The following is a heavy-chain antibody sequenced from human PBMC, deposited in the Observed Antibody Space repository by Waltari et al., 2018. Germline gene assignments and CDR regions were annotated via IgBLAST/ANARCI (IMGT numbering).Heavy chain of an antibody. D-gene: IGHD1-1*01. J-gene: IGHJ6*03. CDR3: ARDNLEPPDYYMDV. V-gene: IGHV1-69*10. CDR1: GGTFSSYA. CDR2: IIPILGIA. Sequence: QVQLVQSGAEVKKPGSSVKVSCKASGGTFSSYAIRWVRPAPGQGLEWMGGIIPILGIANYAQKFQGRVTITADKSTSTAYMELSSLRSEDTAVYYCARDNLEPPDYYMDVWGKGTTVTVSS.